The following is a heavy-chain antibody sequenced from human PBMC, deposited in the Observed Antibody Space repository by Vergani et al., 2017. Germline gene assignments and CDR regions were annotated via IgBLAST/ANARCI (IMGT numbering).Heavy chain of an antibody. CDR2: ISGSSSYI. V-gene: IGHV3-21*02. CDR3: ARAGIXTGSNTDYYYGMDV. CDR1: GFTFNHYA. Sequence: EVQLLESGGDLVQPGGSLRLSCAASGFTFNHYAMNWVRQAPGKGLEWVSGISGSSSYIYYADSVKGRFTISRDNAKNSLYLQMNSLRAEDTAVYYCARAGIXTGSNTDYYYGMDVWGQGTTVTVSS. D-gene: IGHD3-9*01. J-gene: IGHJ6*02.